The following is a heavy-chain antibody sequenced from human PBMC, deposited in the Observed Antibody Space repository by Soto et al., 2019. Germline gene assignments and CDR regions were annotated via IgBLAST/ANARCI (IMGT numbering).Heavy chain of an antibody. Sequence: EVQLVESGGGLVKPGGSLRLSCAASGFTFSNAWMSWVRQAPGKGLEWVGRIKSKTDGGTTDYAAPVKGRFTISRDDSKNTLYLQMNSLKTEDTAVYYCTTGKVDYYDSSGYYYSYYYYYGMDVWGQGTTVTVSS. D-gene: IGHD3-22*01. J-gene: IGHJ6*02. V-gene: IGHV3-15*01. CDR2: IKSKTDGGTT. CDR1: GFTFSNAW. CDR3: TTGKVDYYDSSGYYYSYYYYYGMDV.